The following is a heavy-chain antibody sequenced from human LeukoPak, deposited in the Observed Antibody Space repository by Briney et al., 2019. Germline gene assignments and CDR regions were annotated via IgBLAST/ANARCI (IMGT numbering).Heavy chain of an antibody. Sequence: PSETPSLTCTVSGGSISPYYWTWIRQPPGKGLEWRGYIYYSGSTNYNSSLKSRVTISVDTSKNQFSLNLSSVTAADTAVYYCARSGYRSSTSRYVSAYNYYGMDVWGQGTTVTVSS. D-gene: IGHD2-2*03. CDR3: ARSGYRSSTSRYVSAYNYYGMDV. J-gene: IGHJ6*02. CDR2: IYYSGST. V-gene: IGHV4-59*08. CDR1: GGSISPYY.